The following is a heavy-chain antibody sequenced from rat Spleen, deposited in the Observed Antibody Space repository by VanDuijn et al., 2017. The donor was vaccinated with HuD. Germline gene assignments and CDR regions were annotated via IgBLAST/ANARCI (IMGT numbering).Heavy chain of an antibody. CDR2: IWGNGGT. V-gene: IGHV2-47*01. J-gene: IGHJ3*01. CDR3: ARGGGVLWFAY. CDR1: GLSLTSNS. Sequence: QVQLKESGPGLVQPSQTLSLTCTVSGLSLTSNSVSWIRQLPGKGLAWMGVIWGNGGTDYNKAIKTRLSISRDTSKSQVFLKMNSLQTEDTAMYFCARGGGVLWFAYWGQGTLVTVSS. D-gene: IGHD4-3*01.